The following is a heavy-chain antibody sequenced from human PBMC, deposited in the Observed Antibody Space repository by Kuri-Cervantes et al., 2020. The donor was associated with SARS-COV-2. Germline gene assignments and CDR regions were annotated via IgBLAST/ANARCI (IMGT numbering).Heavy chain of an antibody. Sequence: RGSLSPSCAASGFTLSSYEMNWVRQAPGKGLEWVSYISDSGDTVYYADSVKDRFTISRDQAKNSLYLQMNSLRVEDTAVYYCARRYCCSTSCYGDYWGQGTLVTVSS. J-gene: IGHJ4*02. CDR2: ISDSGDTV. CDR1: GFTLSSYE. D-gene: IGHD2-2*01. CDR3: ARRYCCSTSCYGDY. V-gene: IGHV3-48*03.